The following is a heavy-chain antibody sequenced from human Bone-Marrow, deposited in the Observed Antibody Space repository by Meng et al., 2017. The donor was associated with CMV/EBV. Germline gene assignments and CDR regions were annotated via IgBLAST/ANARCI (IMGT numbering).Heavy chain of an antibody. CDR3: AREYTNSSAHLGDYFDY. V-gene: IGHV4-34*01. Sequence: SETLSLTCAVYGGSFSGYYWSWIRQPPGKGLEWIGEINHSGSTNYNPSLKSRVTISVDTSKNQFSLNLTSVTAADTAVYYCAREYTNSSAHLGDYFDYWGQGTRVTVSS. J-gene: IGHJ4*02. D-gene: IGHD6-6*01. CDR1: GGSFSGYY. CDR2: INHSGST.